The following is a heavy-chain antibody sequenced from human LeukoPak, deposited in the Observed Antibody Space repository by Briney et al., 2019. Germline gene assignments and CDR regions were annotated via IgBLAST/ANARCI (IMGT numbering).Heavy chain of an antibody. V-gene: IGHV5-51*01. CDR1: GYRFTNYW. CDR2: IYPGDSDT. Sequence: GESLKISCKGSGYRFTNYWIGWVRQMSGKGLEWMGIIYPGDSDTRYSPSFQGQVTISADKSIITAYLQWSSLKASDTAMYYCARTGYSSGWYGGFDIWGQGTLVTVSS. D-gene: IGHD6-19*01. CDR3: ARTGYSSGWYGGFDI. J-gene: IGHJ3*02.